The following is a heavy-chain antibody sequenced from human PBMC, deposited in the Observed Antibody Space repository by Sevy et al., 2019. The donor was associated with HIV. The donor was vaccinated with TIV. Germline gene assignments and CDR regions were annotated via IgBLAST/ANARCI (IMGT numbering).Heavy chain of an antibody. CDR3: ARDPRLYGDNVEGFDS. J-gene: IGHJ4*02. D-gene: IGHD4-17*01. CDR1: GFTLSTHV. Sequence: GGSLRLSCEVSGFTLSTHVMHWVRQAPGKGLDWVAAISYDERTKYYADSVKGRFTISRDNSKNSLFLQMTSLTPEDTAVYYCARDPRLYGDNVEGFDSWGQGTLVTVSS. V-gene: IGHV3-30*03. CDR2: ISYDERTK.